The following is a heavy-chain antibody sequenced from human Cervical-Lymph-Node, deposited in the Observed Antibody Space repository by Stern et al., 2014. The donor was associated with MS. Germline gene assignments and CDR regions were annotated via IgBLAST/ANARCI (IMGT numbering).Heavy chain of an antibody. Sequence: VQLVESGAEVTKPGSSVKVSCKASGGTFSKFPSSWVRQAPGQGLEWMGGIFPVFGPPTYAQEFRGRVTITADVSTSTVYMELSSLRSDDTAVYYCALSSEASGRWCSLGYDLWGQGTLVTVSS. D-gene: IGHD2-21*01. CDR1: GGTFSKFP. J-gene: IGHJ5*02. CDR2: IFPVFGPP. CDR3: ALSSEASGRWCSLGYDL. V-gene: IGHV1-69*01.